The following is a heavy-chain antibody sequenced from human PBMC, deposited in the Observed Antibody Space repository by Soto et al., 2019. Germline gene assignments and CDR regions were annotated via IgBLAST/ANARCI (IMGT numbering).Heavy chain of an antibody. D-gene: IGHD3-16*01. J-gene: IGHJ6*02. CDR3: ARTPSFAPGFYYDVKDV. Sequence: GESLKISCQGSGYSFASYWTGWVRQMPGKDLEWMGIIYPGDSDTRDSPPCQGQVTISADKSVRTAYLEWTSLKASHTALYYCARTPSFAPGFYYDVKDVCSQGNTVT. V-gene: IGHV5-51*01. CDR2: IYPGDSDT. CDR1: GYSFASYW.